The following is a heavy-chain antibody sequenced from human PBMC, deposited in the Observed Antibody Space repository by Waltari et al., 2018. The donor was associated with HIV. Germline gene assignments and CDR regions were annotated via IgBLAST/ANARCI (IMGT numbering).Heavy chain of an antibody. Sequence: QLQLQESGPGLVKPSETLSLTCTVSGGSISSNSYHWGWIRQPPGKGLVWIGSIYYSGSTNDNPSLKSRVTISVDTSKNQISLKLSSVTAADTAVYYCVRLYYYDSSGYRFDYWGQGTLVTVSS. CDR3: VRLYYYDSSGYRFDY. V-gene: IGHV4-39*01. CDR2: IYYSGST. J-gene: IGHJ4*02. D-gene: IGHD3-22*01. CDR1: GGSISSNSYH.